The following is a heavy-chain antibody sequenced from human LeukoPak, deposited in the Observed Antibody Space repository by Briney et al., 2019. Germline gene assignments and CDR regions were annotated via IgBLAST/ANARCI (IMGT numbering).Heavy chain of an antibody. CDR2: INTDGSTT. D-gene: IGHD2/OR15-2a*01. Sequence: GGSLRLSCVASGFTFSSRWMHWVRQAPGKGLVWVSIINTDGSTTRYADFVEGRFTISRDNARNTLYLEMNSLRVEDTAVYFCARDISRTMDVGGQGTTVTV. CDR1: GFTFSSRW. V-gene: IGHV3-74*01. CDR3: ARDISRTMDV. J-gene: IGHJ6*02.